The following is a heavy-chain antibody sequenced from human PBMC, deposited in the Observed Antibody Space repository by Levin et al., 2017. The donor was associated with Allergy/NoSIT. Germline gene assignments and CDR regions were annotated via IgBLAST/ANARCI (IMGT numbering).Heavy chain of an antibody. CDR1: GFTFSSYA. V-gene: IGHV3-23*01. J-gene: IGHJ4*02. CDR3: EKNPVYAASGYSTSNPAYYSDY. CDR2: ITSGGGT. D-gene: IGHD3-22*01. Sequence: GESLKISCAASGFTFSSYAMSWVRQAPEKGLEWVSVITSGGGTYYADSVKGRFTISRDNSKSTLYLQMNSLRAEDTAVYYCEKNPVYAASGYSTSNPAYYSDYWGQGTLVTVSS.